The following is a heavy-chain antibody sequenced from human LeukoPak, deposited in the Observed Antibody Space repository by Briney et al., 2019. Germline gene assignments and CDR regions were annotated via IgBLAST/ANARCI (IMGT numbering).Heavy chain of an antibody. CDR1: GFTFSSYA. D-gene: IGHD3-22*01. CDR3: AKRLGSSGYYSVLDS. CDR2: ISGSGST. V-gene: IGHV3-23*01. J-gene: IGHJ4*02. Sequence: PGGSLRLSCAASGFTFSSYAMNWVRQAPGKGLEWVSGISGSGSTYYVDSVKGRFTISRDNSKNTLYLQMNSLRAEDTAVYHCAKRLGSSGYYSVLDSWGQGTLVTVSS.